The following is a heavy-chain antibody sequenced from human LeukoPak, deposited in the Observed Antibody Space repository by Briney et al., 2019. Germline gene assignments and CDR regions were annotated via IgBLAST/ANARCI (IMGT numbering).Heavy chain of an antibody. J-gene: IGHJ3*02. V-gene: IGHV1-2*02. D-gene: IGHD7-27*01. Sequence: ASVKVSCKASGYTLTGHYIHWVRQAPGQGLEWMGWISPHSGFTMYPQRFQGRVTMTTDTSISTAFLEVRRLRSDDTAAYYCARQTGDDALDIRGQGTMITVYS. CDR3: ARQTGDDALDI. CDR2: ISPHSGFT. CDR1: GYTLTGHY.